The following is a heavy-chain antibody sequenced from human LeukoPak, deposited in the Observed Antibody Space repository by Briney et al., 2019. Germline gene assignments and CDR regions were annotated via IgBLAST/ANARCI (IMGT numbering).Heavy chain of an antibody. Sequence: PSETLSLTCAVSGGSISSGGYSWSWIRQPAGKGLEWIGRIYTNGNTKYNPSLNSRVTMSVDTSKNQFSLRLSSVTAADTAVYYCARGGVPGAGNWFDPWGQGTLVTVSS. CDR1: GGSISSGGYS. D-gene: IGHD2-2*01. CDR2: IYTNGNT. CDR3: ARGGVPGAGNWFDP. V-gene: IGHV4-61*02. J-gene: IGHJ5*02.